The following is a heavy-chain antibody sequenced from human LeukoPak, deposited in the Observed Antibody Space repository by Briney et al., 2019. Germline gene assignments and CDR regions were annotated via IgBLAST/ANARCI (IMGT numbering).Heavy chain of an antibody. CDR3: ARDPNSSSSEHFYGMDV. CDR1: GGSISSFY. Sequence: SETLSLTCTVSGGSISSFYWSWIRQPPGQGLEWIGYIHYSGTANYISSLKSRVTISVDTSKNQCSLKLQSVTAADTAVYYCARDPNSSSSEHFYGMDVWGRGTSVTVSS. D-gene: IGHD6-6*01. J-gene: IGHJ6*02. CDR2: IHYSGTA. V-gene: IGHV4-59*01.